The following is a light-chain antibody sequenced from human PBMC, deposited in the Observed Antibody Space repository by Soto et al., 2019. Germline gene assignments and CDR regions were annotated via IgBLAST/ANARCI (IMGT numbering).Light chain of an antibody. J-gene: IGKJ1*01. CDR3: QQSYSIPRT. Sequence: DIQMTQSPSTLSASVVGGVTITCPASQSISSWLAWYQQKPGKAPYLLINAASTLQSGVPSRFSGSGSGTEFTLTISNLEPEDFALYFCQQSYSIPRTFGPGTKVDIK. CDR1: QSISSW. V-gene: IGKV1-39*01. CDR2: AAS.